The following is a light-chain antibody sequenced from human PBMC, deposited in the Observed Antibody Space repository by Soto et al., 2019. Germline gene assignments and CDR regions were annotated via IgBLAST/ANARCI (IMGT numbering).Light chain of an antibody. Sequence: PGERATLSFRASRSFSSSYLAWYQQRPGQAPRLLIYAASTRATGIPDRFSGSGSATDFTLTISRLEPEDSAVYYCHHYDSSPPYTVGQGTKVDIK. J-gene: IGKJ2*01. CDR3: HHYDSSPPYT. CDR1: RSFSSSY. V-gene: IGKV3-20*01. CDR2: AAS.